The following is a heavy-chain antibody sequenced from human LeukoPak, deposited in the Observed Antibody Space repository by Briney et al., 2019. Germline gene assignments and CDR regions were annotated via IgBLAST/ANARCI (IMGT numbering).Heavy chain of an antibody. CDR2: IYSGGST. CDR1: GFTVSSNH. V-gene: IGHV3-66*01. D-gene: IGHD6-13*01. CDR3: ARGTSVAWYGLY. J-gene: IGHJ4*02. Sequence: PGGSLRLSCAASGFTVSSNHMTWVRQAPGKGLEWVSVIYSGGSTYYADSVKDRFIISRDNFKNTLNLQMNSLRAEDAAVYYCARGTSVAWYGLYWGQGTLVTVSS.